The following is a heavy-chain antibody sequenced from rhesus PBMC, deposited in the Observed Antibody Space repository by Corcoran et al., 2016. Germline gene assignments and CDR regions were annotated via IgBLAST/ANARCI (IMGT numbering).Heavy chain of an antibody. Sequence: EVQMVESGGGVVQPGGSLRLSCAASGFTSSSYGMSWVRQAPGKGLKWVSYISNAGGSTYYADSVKGRFTISRDNSKNTLSLKMNSLRAEDTAVCFCAKLGGARGDAFDFWGQGLRVT. CDR3: AKLGGARGDAFDF. V-gene: IGHV3S5*01. J-gene: IGHJ3*01. CDR2: ISNAGGST. D-gene: IGHD1-44*02. CDR1: GFTSSSYG.